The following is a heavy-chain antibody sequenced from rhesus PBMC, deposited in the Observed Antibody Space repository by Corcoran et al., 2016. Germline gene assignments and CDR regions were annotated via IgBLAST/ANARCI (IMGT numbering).Heavy chain of an antibody. V-gene: IGHV4-169*01. Sequence: QLQLLESGPGLVKPSETLSVTCAVSGGSISSSYWSWIRQAPGKGLEWIGYIYGSGSSTNYNPSLKSRVTLSVDTSKNQLSLKLSSVTTADTAVYYCARGGAAGWYCDLWGPGTPITISS. J-gene: IGHJ2*01. D-gene: IGHD2-33*01. CDR1: GGSISSSY. CDR2: IYGSGSST. CDR3: ARGGAAGWYCDL.